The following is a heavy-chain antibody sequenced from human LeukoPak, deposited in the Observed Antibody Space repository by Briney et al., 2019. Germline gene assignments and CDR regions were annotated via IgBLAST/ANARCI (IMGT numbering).Heavy chain of an antibody. CDR1: GFTFSSYA. V-gene: IGHV3-23*01. CDR2: ISGSGGAT. Sequence: PGGSLRLSCAASGFTFSSYAMSWVRQAPGKGLEWVSGISGSGGATYHADSVKGRFTISRDNSKKTLYLQMNSLRAEDTAVYYCARGGAQFDPWGQGTLVTVSS. CDR3: ARGGAQFDP. J-gene: IGHJ5*02. D-gene: IGHD1-26*01.